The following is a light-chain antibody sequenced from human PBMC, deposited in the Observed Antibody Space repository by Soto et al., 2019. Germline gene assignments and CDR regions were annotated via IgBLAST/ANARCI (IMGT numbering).Light chain of an antibody. Sequence: DVVMTQSPLSLPVTLGQPASISCRSSQSLVFSDGNTYLSWIQQRPGQSPRRLIYKVSNRYSGVPDRFCGSRLGTDFTLKTSRLYAEDVRVKFCMQGTHWPPYTFGQGTKLVIK. J-gene: IGKJ2*01. CDR3: MQGTHWPPYT. CDR1: QSLVFSDGNTY. V-gene: IGKV2-30*01. CDR2: KVS.